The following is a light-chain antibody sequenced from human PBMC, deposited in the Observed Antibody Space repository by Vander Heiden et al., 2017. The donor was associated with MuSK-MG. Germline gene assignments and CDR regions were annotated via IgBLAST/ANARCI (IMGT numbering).Light chain of an antibody. V-gene: IGLV2-23*01. CDR2: EGS. J-gene: IGLJ2*01. CDR3: CSYAGSSTLVV. CDR1: SSDVGSYNL. Sequence: QSALTQPASVSGSPGQSITISCTGTSSDVGSYNLVSWYQKHPGKAPKLMIYEGSKRPSGVSNRFSGSKSGNTAPLTISGLQAEDEADYYCCSYAGSSTLVVFGGGTKLTVL.